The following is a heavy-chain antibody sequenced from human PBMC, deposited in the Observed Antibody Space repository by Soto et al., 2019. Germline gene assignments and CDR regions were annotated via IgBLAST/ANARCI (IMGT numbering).Heavy chain of an antibody. V-gene: IGHV4-39*01. CDR1: GGAILDSTYY. Sequence: SETLSLTCTVSGGAILDSTYYWAWIRQPPGKGLEWIGTIFYSGGTFYTPSLKSRVTMSVDRSANQFSLKLTSVTAADTAVYYCARHPSASGDYFDFWGQGTLVTVSS. J-gene: IGHJ4*02. CDR2: IFYSGGT. D-gene: IGHD6-25*01. CDR3: ARHPSASGDYFDF.